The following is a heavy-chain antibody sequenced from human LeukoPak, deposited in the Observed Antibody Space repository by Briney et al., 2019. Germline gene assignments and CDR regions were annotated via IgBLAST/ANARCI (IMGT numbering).Heavy chain of an antibody. CDR3: ARDETKYYYDSSGYYYGY. J-gene: IGHJ4*02. D-gene: IGHD3-22*01. Sequence: ASVKVSCKASGYTFTSYGISWVRQAPGQGLEWMGWISAYNGNTNYAQKLQGRVTMTTDTSTSTAYMELRSLRSDDTAVYYCARDETKYYYDSSGYYYGYWGQGTLVTVSS. CDR1: GYTFTSYG. V-gene: IGHV1-18*01. CDR2: ISAYNGNT.